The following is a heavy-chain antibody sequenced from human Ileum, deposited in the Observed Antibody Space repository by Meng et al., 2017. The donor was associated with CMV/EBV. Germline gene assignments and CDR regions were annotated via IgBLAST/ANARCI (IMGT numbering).Heavy chain of an antibody. CDR1: SGSLTSYY. CDR2: IHPTGTT. J-gene: IGHJ5*02. D-gene: IGHD3-10*01. Sequence: QLQLRGAGTRLLPPSESLFLTCIVTSGSLTSYYWTWIRQPAGKGLEWIGRIHPTGTTDANPSLRSRVRMSLDKSKNQFSLKLTSVTAADTAVYYCARAAARGVPVDLWGQGTLVTVSS. CDR3: ARAAARGVPVDL. V-gene: IGHV4-4*07.